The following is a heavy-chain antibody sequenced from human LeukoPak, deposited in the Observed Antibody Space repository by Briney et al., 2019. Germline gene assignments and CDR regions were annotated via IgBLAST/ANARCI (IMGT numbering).Heavy chain of an antibody. V-gene: IGHV3-21*01. Sequence: PGGSLRLSCAASGFTFSSYSMNWVRQAPGKGLEWVSSISSSSSYIYYADSVKGRFTISRDNAKNSLYLQMNSLRAEDTAVYYCARVRGSMITFGGVIVLWGQGTLVTVSS. D-gene: IGHD3-16*01. CDR2: ISSSSSYI. J-gene: IGHJ5*02. CDR1: GFTFSSYS. CDR3: ARVRGSMITFGGVIVL.